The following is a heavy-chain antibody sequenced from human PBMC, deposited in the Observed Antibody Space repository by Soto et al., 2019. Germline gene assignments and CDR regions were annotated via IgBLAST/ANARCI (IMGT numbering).Heavy chain of an antibody. CDR2: VNHSGTT. CDR3: ARGIGYCSSINCYSSRRLRFDS. D-gene: IGHD2-2*01. Sequence: QVQLQQWGAGLLKPSETLSLTCAVYGGSFSGYYWTWIRQSPEKGLEWIGEVNHSGTTYYNPSLKTRATKSVHTPKNQFSLKMSSVTAADTAVYYCARGIGYCSSINCYSSRRLRFDSWGQGTLVTVSS. V-gene: IGHV4-34*01. J-gene: IGHJ4*02. CDR1: GGSFSGYY.